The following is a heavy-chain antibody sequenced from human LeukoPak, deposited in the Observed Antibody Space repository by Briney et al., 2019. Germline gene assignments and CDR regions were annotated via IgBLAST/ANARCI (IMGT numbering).Heavy chain of an antibody. V-gene: IGHV4-4*07. D-gene: IGHD7-27*01. CDR1: GASLTIYY. CDR3: ATGDHSFDN. J-gene: IGHJ4*02. Sequence: SETLSLTCSVSGASLTIYYWNWIRQPAGKGLEWIGRYASGTTTHNPSLKSQFSMSIDTSKNQISLRLTSVTAADTAVYYCATGDHSFDNWGQGTLVTVTP. CDR2: YASGTT.